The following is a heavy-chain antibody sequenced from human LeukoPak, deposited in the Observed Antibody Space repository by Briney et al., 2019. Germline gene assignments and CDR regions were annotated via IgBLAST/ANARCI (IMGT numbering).Heavy chain of an antibody. CDR3: ARDLSPATVTTYAFDI. V-gene: IGHV3-21*01. D-gene: IGHD4-17*01. Sequence: GGSLRLSCAASGFTFSSYSMNWVRQAPGKGLEWVSAISSSSSYIYYADSVKGRFTISRDNAKNSLYLQMNSLRAEDTAVYYCARDLSPATVTTYAFDIWGQGTMVTVSS. CDR2: ISSSSSYI. CDR1: GFTFSSYS. J-gene: IGHJ3*02.